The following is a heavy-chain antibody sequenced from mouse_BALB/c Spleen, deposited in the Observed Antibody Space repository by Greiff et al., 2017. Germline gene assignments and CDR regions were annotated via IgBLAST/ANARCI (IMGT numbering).Heavy chain of an antibody. Sequence: VQLKESGPGLVKPSQSLSLTCTVTGYSITSDYAWNWIRQFPGNKLEWMGYISYSGSTSYNPSLKSRISITRDTSKNQFFLQLNSVTTEDTATYYCARRGYYWFAYWGQGTLVTVSA. V-gene: IGHV3-2*02. CDR3: ARRGYYWFAY. J-gene: IGHJ3*01. CDR2: ISYSGST. CDR1: GYSITSDYA. D-gene: IGHD2-3*01.